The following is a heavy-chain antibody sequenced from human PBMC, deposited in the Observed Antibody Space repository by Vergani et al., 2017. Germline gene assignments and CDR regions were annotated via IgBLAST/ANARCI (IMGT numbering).Heavy chain of an antibody. J-gene: IGHJ5*02. D-gene: IGHD3-16*02. V-gene: IGHV4-59*05. CDR2: IYYTGGT. CDR3: ARGRRMITFGGVIVRNWFDP. Sequence: QVQLVESGGGVVQPGRSLRLSCAASGFTFSSYGMHWVRQAPGKGLEWIASIYYTGGTYYNPSLKSRVTISVDTSKNQFSLKLSSVTAADTAVYYCARGRRMITFGGVIVRNWFDPWGQGTLVTVSS. CDR1: GFTFSSYG.